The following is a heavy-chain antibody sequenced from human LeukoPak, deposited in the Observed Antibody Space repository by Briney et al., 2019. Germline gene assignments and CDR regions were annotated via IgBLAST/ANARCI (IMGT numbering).Heavy chain of an antibody. CDR2: INHSGST. CDR1: GGSFSGYY. V-gene: IGHV4-34*01. J-gene: IGHJ5*02. D-gene: IGHD7-27*01. Sequence: PSETLSLTCTVYGGSFSGYYWSWIRQPPGKGLEWIGEINHSGSTNYNPSLKSRVTISVDTSNNQFSLKLSSVTAADTAVYYCARGTGARSSGFDPWGQGTLVTVSS. CDR3: ARGTGARSSGFDP.